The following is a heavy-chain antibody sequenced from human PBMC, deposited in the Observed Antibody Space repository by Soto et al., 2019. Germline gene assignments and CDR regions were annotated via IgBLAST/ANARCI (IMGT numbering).Heavy chain of an antibody. J-gene: IGHJ6*02. CDR1: GGSFSGYY. Sequence: PSETLSLTCAVYGGSFSGYYWSWIRQPPGKGLEWIGEINHSGSTNYNPSLKSRVTISVDTSKNQFSLKLSSVTAADTAVYYCARAAPPYYYYYGMDVWGQGTTVTVSS. V-gene: IGHV4-34*01. CDR2: INHSGST. CDR3: ARAAPPYYYYYGMDV.